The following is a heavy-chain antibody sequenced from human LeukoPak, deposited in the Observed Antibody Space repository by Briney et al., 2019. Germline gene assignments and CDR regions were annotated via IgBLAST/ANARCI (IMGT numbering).Heavy chain of an antibody. CDR3: ARGNLYYYDSSGYYYY. J-gene: IGHJ4*02. Sequence: GGSLRLSCAASGFTFSSYGMHWVRQAPGKGLEWVAVISYDGSNKYYADSVKGRFTISRDNSKNTLYLQMNSLRAEDTAVYYCARGNLYYYDSSGYYYYWGQGTLVTVSS. CDR2: ISYDGSNK. D-gene: IGHD3-22*01. CDR1: GFTFSSYG. V-gene: IGHV3-30*03.